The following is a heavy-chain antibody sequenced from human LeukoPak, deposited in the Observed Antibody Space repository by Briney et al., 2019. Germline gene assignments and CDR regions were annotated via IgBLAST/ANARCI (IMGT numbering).Heavy chain of an antibody. Sequence: PGGSLRLSCAASGFTFSSAWMTWVRQAPGKGLEWVGHIKNKTNGGTTDYAAPVKGRFIISRDDLKNTLYLQMNSLRVEDTAVYYCARDIASVRLDYWGQGILVTVSS. CDR3: ARDIASVRLDY. CDR1: GFTFSSAW. D-gene: IGHD2-15*01. J-gene: IGHJ4*01. CDR2: IKNKTNGGTT. V-gene: IGHV3-15*01.